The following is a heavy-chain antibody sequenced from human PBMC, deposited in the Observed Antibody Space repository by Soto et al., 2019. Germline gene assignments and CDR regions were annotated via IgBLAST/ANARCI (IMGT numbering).Heavy chain of an antibody. Sequence: QITLKESGPTLVKPTQTLTLTCTFSGFSLSTSGVGVGWIRQPPGKALEWLALIYWDDDKRYSPSLKSRLTITKDTSKNQVVLTMTHMDPVDTATYYCAHRRLAAWEIGNWFGPWGQGTLVTVSS. CDR3: AHRRLAAWEIGNWFGP. CDR1: GFSLSTSGVG. D-gene: IGHD6-13*01. CDR2: IYWDDDK. J-gene: IGHJ5*02. V-gene: IGHV2-5*02.